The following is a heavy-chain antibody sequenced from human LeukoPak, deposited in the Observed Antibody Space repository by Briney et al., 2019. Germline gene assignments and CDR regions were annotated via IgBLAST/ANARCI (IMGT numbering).Heavy chain of an antibody. J-gene: IGHJ6*03. CDR2: ISAYNGNT. CDR3: ARAQTKEWYYNYYYMDV. D-gene: IGHD3-3*01. Sequence: GASVKVSCKASGYTFTSYGISWVRQAPGQGLEWMGWISAYNGNTNYAQKLQGRVTMTTDTSTSTAYMELRSLRSDDTAVYYCARAQTKEWYYNYYYMDVCGKGTTVTVSS. CDR1: GYTFTSYG. V-gene: IGHV1-18*01.